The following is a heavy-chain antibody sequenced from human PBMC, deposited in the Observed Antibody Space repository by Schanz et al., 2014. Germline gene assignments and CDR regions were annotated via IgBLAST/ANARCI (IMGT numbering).Heavy chain of an antibody. CDR1: TSLFSRSV. Sequence: QVDLVESGGGVVQPGRSLTLSCAVSTSLFSRSVIHWVRQAPGKGLEWVALISYDGSNKYYADSVKGRFTISRDSSKNTLYLQMSSLRAEDTAVYYCARDGDFDYWGQGTLVTVSS. J-gene: IGHJ4*02. V-gene: IGHV3-30*03. CDR2: ISYDGSNK. CDR3: ARDGDFDY.